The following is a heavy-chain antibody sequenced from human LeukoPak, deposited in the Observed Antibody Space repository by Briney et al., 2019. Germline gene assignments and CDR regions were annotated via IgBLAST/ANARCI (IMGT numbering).Heavy chain of an antibody. J-gene: IGHJ4*02. Sequence: GGSLRLSCAASGFTFSDYYMSWIRQAPGKGLEWVSYISSSGSTIYYADSVKGRFTISRDNAKNSLYLQMNSLRAEDTAVYYCARDSGITSIAARPPDYWGQGTLVTVSS. CDR3: ARDSGITSIAARPPDY. CDR2: ISSSGSTI. CDR1: GFTFSDYY. D-gene: IGHD6-6*01. V-gene: IGHV3-11*04.